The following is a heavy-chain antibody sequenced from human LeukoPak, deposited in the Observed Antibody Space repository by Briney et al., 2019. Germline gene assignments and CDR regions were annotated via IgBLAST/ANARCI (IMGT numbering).Heavy chain of an antibody. CDR1: GFTFDDYA. CDR3: AKDGALYFDY. Sequence: PGGSLRLSCAASGFTFDDYAMHWVRQAPGKGLEWVSGISWNSGSIGYADSVKGRFTISRDNAKNSLYLQMNSLRAEDMALYYCAKDGALYFDYWGQGTLVTVSS. V-gene: IGHV3-9*03. CDR2: ISWNSGSI. J-gene: IGHJ4*02. D-gene: IGHD4/OR15-4a*01.